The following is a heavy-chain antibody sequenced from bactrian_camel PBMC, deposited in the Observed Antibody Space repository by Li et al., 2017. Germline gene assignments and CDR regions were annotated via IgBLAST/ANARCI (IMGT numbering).Heavy chain of an antibody. Sequence: HVQLVESGGGSVQAGGSLRLSCAVSRSTSSTIGMGWFRQAPGKHREGVARIDSDGITTYADSVKGRFTISISKDNARNTIFLQMNKLKPEDTAMYYCAADSEDNLLMALSTGGQCGDENNYWGQGTQVTVS. J-gene: IGHJ4*01. CDR1: RSTSSTIG. D-gene: IGHD7*01. V-gene: IGHV3S53*01. CDR3: AADSEDNLLMALSTGGQCGDENNY. CDR2: IDSDGIT.